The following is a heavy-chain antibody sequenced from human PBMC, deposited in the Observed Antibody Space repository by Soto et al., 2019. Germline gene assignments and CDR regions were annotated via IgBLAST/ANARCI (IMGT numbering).Heavy chain of an antibody. CDR3: ARDQGVVVTADTWFDP. D-gene: IGHD2-21*02. J-gene: IGHJ5*02. CDR1: GGSITDYS. V-gene: IGHV4-4*07. Sequence: SETLSLTCTVSGGSITDYSWVWIRQPAGKGLEWIGRIFSSGSTNYNPSLKGRITMSLDTSKNQFSLKLNSATATDTAVYFCARDQGVVVTADTWFDPWGQGSLVTVSS. CDR2: IFSSGST.